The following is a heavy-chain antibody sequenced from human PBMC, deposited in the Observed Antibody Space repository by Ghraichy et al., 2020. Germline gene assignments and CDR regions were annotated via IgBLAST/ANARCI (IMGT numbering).Heavy chain of an antibody. CDR2: INPSGGST. V-gene: IGHV1-46*01. CDR3: ARDGGLMYSSSARPKYYFDY. J-gene: IGHJ4*02. CDR1: GYTFTSYY. Sequence: ASVKVSCKASGYTFTSYYMHWVRQAPGQGLEWMGIINPSGGSTSYAQKFQGRVTMTRDTSTSTVYMELSSLRSEDTAVYYCARDGGLMYSSSARPKYYFDYWGQGTLVTVSS. D-gene: IGHD6-6*01.